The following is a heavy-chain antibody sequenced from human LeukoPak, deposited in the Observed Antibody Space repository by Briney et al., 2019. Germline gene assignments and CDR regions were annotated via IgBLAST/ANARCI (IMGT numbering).Heavy chain of an antibody. CDR2: IWYDGSNK. Sequence: SGGSLRLSCAASGFTFSSYGMHWVRQAPGKGLEWVAVIWYDGSNKYYADSVKGRFTISRDNSKNTLYLQMNSLRAEDTAVYYCAKDSEAAVGGGNYYYYGMDVWGQGTTVTVSS. J-gene: IGHJ6*02. CDR1: GFTFSSYG. CDR3: AKDSEAAVGGGNYYYYGMDV. D-gene: IGHD6-13*01. V-gene: IGHV3-30*02.